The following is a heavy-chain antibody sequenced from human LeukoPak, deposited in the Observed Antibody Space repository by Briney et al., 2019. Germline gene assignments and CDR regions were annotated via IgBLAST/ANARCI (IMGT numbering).Heavy chain of an antibody. J-gene: IGHJ5*02. V-gene: IGHV4-59*01. D-gene: IGHD2-2*01. CDR3: ARYPDIVVVPAATRIGFDP. CDR2: IYYSGST. CDR1: GGSISSYY. Sequence: PSETLSLTCTVSGGSISSYYWSWIRQPPGKGLEWIGYIYYSGSTNYNPSLKSRVTISVDTSKNQFSLKRSSVTAADTAVYYCARYPDIVVVPAATRIGFDPWGQGTLVTVSS.